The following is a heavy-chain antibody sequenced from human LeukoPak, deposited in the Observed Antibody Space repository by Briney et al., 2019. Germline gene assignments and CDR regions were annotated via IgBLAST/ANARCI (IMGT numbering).Heavy chain of an antibody. Sequence: SETLSLTCTVSGGSINSHSYYWGWIRQPPGKGLEWIGGVYYDGTSYSNPSLKSRVAVFVDTSRDQFSLDLSFVTAAGTALYYCVRHISTNTGYFDSCGQGTLVSVSS. D-gene: IGHD5-24*01. CDR2: VYYDGTS. CDR3: VRHISTNTGYFDS. J-gene: IGHJ4*02. V-gene: IGHV4-39*01. CDR1: GGSINSHSYY.